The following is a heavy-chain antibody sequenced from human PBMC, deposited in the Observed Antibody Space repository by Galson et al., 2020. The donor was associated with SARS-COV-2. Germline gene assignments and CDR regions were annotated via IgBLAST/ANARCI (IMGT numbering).Heavy chain of an antibody. CDR2: INHSGST. Sequence: SETLSLTCAVYGGSFSGYYWSWIRQPPGKGLEWIGEINHSGSTNYNPSLKSRVTISVDTSKNQFSLELSSVTAADTAVYYCARGWRYGVTDYWGQGTLVTVSS. D-gene: IGHD3-10*01. J-gene: IGHJ4*02. CDR1: GGSFSGYY. V-gene: IGHV4-34*01. CDR3: ARGWRYGVTDY.